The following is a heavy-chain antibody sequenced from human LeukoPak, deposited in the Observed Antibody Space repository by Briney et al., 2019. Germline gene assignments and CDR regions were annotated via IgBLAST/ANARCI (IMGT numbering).Heavy chain of an antibody. CDR3: ARSIYSSGWQDFDY. Sequence: SETLSLTCTVSGGSVSSYYWSWIRQPAGKGLEWIGRIYTSGSTNYNPSLKSRVTMSVDTSKNQFSLKLSSVTAADTAVYYCARSIYSSGWQDFDYWGQGTLVTVSS. V-gene: IGHV4-4*07. CDR1: GGSVSSYY. CDR2: IYTSGST. D-gene: IGHD6-19*01. J-gene: IGHJ4*02.